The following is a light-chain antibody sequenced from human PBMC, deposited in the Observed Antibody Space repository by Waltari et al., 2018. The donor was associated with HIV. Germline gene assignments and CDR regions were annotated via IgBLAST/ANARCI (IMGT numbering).Light chain of an antibody. J-gene: IGKJ2*01. CDR3: QQYGSSMYT. Sequence: EIVLTQSPGHLSLSLGERATLSCRASQSVSSTYLAWYQQKPGQAPRLLIYGASSRATGIPDRFSGSGSGTDFTLTISRLEPEDFAVYYCQQYGSSMYTFGQGTKVEIK. CDR2: GAS. V-gene: IGKV3-20*01. CDR1: QSVSSTY.